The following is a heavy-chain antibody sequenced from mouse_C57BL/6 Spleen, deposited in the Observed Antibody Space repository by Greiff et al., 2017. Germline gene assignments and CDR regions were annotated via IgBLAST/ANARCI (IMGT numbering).Heavy chain of an antibody. CDR1: GFTFSSYA. J-gene: IGHJ3*01. Sequence: EVKVVESGEGLVKPGGSLKLSCAASGFTFSSYAMSWVRQTPEKRLAWVAYISSGGDYIYYADTVKGRFTISRDNARNTLYLQMSSLKSEDTAMYYCTRDGDDYAWFAYWGQGTLVTVSA. CDR3: TRDGDDYAWFAY. CDR2: ISSGGDYI. V-gene: IGHV5-9-1*02. D-gene: IGHD2-4*01.